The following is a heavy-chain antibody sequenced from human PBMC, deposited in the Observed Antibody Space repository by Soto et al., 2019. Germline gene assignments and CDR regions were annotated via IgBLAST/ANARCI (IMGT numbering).Heavy chain of an antibody. J-gene: IGHJ4*02. Sequence: SETLSLTCIVSGGSITSHSYYWGWIRQAPGKGPEWIGSIYYSTNTYYNPSLKSRVTMSVDTSKNQFSLKLSSVTAADMAVYYCARHQTSYDVLTGYSPYYFDYWGQGILVTVSS. CDR1: GGSITSHSYY. V-gene: IGHV4-39*01. D-gene: IGHD3-9*01. CDR2: IYYSTNT. CDR3: ARHQTSYDVLTGYSPYYFDY.